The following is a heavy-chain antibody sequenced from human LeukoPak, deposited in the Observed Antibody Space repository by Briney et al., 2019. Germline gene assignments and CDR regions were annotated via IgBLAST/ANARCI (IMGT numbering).Heavy chain of an antibody. CDR1: GYTFTSYG. CDR3: ARVTYYYGSGSYLVQPFDY. Sequence: ASVKVSCKASGYTFTSYGISWVRQAPGQGLEWMGWISAYNGNTNYAQKLQGRVTMTTDTSTSTAYVELRSLRSDDTAVYYCARVTYYYGSGSYLVQPFDYWGQGTLVTVSS. D-gene: IGHD3-10*01. CDR2: ISAYNGNT. V-gene: IGHV1-18*01. J-gene: IGHJ4*02.